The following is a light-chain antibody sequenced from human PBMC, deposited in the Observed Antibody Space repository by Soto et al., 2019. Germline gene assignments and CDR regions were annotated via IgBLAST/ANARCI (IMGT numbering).Light chain of an antibody. V-gene: IGLV2-14*03. CDR2: DVT. Sequence: QSALTQPASVSGSPGRSVTISGTGSSSDIGGFNYVSWYQHLPGRAPKLIIYDVTNRPSGISYRFSASKSGGTASLTISGLQAEDEGYYYCTSYSSSTTHVVFGGGTKVTVL. CDR1: SSDIGGFNY. CDR3: TSYSSSTTHVV. J-gene: IGLJ2*01.